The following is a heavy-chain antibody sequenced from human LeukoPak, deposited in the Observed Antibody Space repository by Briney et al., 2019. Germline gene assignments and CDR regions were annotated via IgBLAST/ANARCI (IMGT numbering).Heavy chain of an antibody. CDR3: ASDYYGSGSYQGY. CDR2: IYYSGST. CDR1: GGSVSSGSYY. Sequence: PSETLSLTCTVSGGSVSSGSYYWSWIRQPPGKGLEWIGYIYYSGSTNYNPSLKSRVTISVDTSKNQFSLKLSSVTAADTAVYYCASDYYGSGSYQGYWGQGTLVTVPS. J-gene: IGHJ4*02. D-gene: IGHD3-10*01. V-gene: IGHV4-61*01.